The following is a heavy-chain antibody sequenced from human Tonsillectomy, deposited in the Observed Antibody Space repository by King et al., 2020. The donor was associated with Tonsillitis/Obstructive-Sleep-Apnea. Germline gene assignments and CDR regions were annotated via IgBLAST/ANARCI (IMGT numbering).Heavy chain of an antibody. CDR2: ISYDGSNK. CDR3: ARDEAAAGTKGSLDY. J-gene: IGHJ4*02. V-gene: IGHV3-30*04. CDR1: GFTFSSYA. D-gene: IGHD6-13*01. Sequence: QLVQSGGGVVQPGRSLRLSCAASGFTFSSYAMHWVRQAPGKGLEWVAVISYDGSNKYYADSVKGRFTISRDNSKNTLYLQMNSLRAEDTAVYYCARDEAAAGTKGSLDYWGQGTLVTVSS.